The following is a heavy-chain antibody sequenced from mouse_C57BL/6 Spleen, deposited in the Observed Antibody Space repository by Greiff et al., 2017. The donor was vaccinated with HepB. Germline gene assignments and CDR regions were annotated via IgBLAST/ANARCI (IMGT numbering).Heavy chain of an antibody. Sequence: EVKLVESGPGLVKPSQSLSLTCSVPGYSITSGYYWNWIRQFPGNKLEWMGYISYDGSNNYNPSLKNRISITRDTSKNQFFLKLNSVTTEDTATYYCARDYYGSSYVFAYWGQGTLVTVSA. D-gene: IGHD1-1*01. J-gene: IGHJ3*01. CDR2: ISYDGSN. CDR1: GYSITSGYY. CDR3: ARDYYGSSYVFAY. V-gene: IGHV3-6*01.